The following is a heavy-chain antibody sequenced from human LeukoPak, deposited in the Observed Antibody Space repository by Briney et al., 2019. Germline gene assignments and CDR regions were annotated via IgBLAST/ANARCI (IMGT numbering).Heavy chain of an antibody. CDR2: LSDSGANT. CDR3: ARGGHAFVLDY. D-gene: IGHD6-6*01. CDR1: GFTFTSYA. Sequence: GGSLRLSCAASGFTFTSYAMSWVRQAPGKGLEWVSILSDSGANTYYADSVKGRFTISRDNSKNTLYLQMSSLSAEDTAVYYCARGGHAFVLDYWGQGTLVTVSS. J-gene: IGHJ4*02. V-gene: IGHV3-23*01.